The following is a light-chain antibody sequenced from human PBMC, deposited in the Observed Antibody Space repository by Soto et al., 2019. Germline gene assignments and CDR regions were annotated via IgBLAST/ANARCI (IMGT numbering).Light chain of an antibody. V-gene: IGKV1-39*01. CDR3: QQTYSTPPT. Sequence: IQMTQSPSSVSATVEDRVIITCRASQSISNHLNWYQQKPGKAPKLLIFAASSLQSGVPSRFSGSRSGPDFTLTIGSLQPEDFATYYCQQTYSTPPTFGQGTKVDIK. CDR1: QSISNH. J-gene: IGKJ1*01. CDR2: AAS.